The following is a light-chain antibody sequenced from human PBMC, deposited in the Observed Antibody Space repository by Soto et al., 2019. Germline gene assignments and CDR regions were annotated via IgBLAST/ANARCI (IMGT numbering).Light chain of an antibody. Sequence: DIQMTQSPSSVSACVGDRVTITCRASQGISSWLAWYQQKPGKAPKLLIYAASSLQSGVPSRFSGSGSGTDFTFTIISLQPEDIATYYCQQYDNLPITFGQGTRLEIK. CDR2: AAS. CDR3: QQYDNLPIT. V-gene: IGKV1-12*01. CDR1: QGISSW. J-gene: IGKJ5*01.